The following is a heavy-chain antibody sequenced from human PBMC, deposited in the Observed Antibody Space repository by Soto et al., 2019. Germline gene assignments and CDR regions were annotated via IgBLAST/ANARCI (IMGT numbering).Heavy chain of an antibody. D-gene: IGHD2-15*01. V-gene: IGHV3-33*01. CDR2: IWYDGSNK. CDR3: ARDGVRYAVVTHFDS. CDR1: GFTFSSYG. J-gene: IGHJ4*02. Sequence: QVQLVESGGGVVQPGRSLRLSCAASGFTFSSYGMHWVRQAPGKGLEWVAVIWYDGSNKYYADSVKGRFTISSDNSKNALYLQVNSLRAEDTAVCCCARDGVRYAVVTHFDSLGQGTLVTVSS.